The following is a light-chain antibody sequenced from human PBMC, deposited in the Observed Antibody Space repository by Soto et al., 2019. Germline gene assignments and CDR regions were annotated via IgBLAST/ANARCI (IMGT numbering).Light chain of an antibody. V-gene: IGLV2-14*01. CDR1: SSDIGSYNY. CDR3: KSFTTSSTYV. J-gene: IGLJ1*01. Sequence: LTQPASVSGSPGQSIAISCIGTSSDIGSYNYVSWYQQHPGKAPKPMIYDVSNRPSGVPDRFSGSKSGNTASLTISGLQAEDEADYYCKSFTTSSTYVFGTGTKVTVL. CDR2: DVS.